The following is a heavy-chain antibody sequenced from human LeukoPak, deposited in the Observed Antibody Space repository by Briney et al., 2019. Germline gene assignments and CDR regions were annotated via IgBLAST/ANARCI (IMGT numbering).Heavy chain of an antibody. D-gene: IGHD6-19*01. Sequence: PGGTLRLSCAASGFTFSSYAMHWVRQAPGKGLEWVAVISYDGSNKYYADSVKGRFTISRDNSKNTLYLQMNSLRAEDTAVYYCARDGSSGQPRYFDYWGQGTLVTVSS. CDR3: ARDGSSGQPRYFDY. CDR2: ISYDGSNK. CDR1: GFTFSSYA. J-gene: IGHJ4*02. V-gene: IGHV3-30-3*01.